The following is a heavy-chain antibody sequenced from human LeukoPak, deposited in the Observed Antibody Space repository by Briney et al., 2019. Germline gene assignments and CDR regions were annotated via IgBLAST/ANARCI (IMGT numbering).Heavy chain of an antibody. CDR1: GYTFTGYY. D-gene: IGHD3-22*01. CDR2: INPNSGGT. CDR3: ARDGDSSGYSPRGPLGY. V-gene: IGHV1-2*02. Sequence: ASVKVSCKASGYTFTGYYMHWVRQAPGQGLEWMGWINPNSGGTNYAQKFQGRVTMAWDTSISTAYMELSSLRSDDTAVYYCARDGDSSGYSPRGPLGYWGQGTLVTVSS. J-gene: IGHJ4*02.